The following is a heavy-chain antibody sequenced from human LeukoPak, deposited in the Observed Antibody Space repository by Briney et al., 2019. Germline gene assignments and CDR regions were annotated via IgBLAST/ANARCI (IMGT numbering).Heavy chain of an antibody. J-gene: IGHJ6*02. CDR1: GYTFTGYY. Sequence: GASVKVSCKASGYTFTGYYMHWARQAPGQGLEWMGWINPNSGGTNYAQKFQGRVTMTRDTSISTAYMELSRLRPDDTAVYYCAREHYDILTGGSGPSDYYYGMDVWGQGTTVTVSS. CDR3: AREHYDILTGGSGPSDYYYGMDV. D-gene: IGHD3-9*01. V-gene: IGHV1-2*02. CDR2: INPNSGGT.